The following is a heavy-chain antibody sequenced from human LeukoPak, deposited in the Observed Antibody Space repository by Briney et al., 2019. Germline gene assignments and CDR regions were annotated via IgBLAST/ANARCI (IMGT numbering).Heavy chain of an antibody. V-gene: IGHV3-23*01. D-gene: IGHD3-10*01. CDR3: AKASAGSGRALYYYGMDV. J-gene: IGHJ6*04. CDR1: GFTFSSYA. CDR2: ISGSGGST. Sequence: GGSLRLSCAASGFTFSSYAMSWVRQAPGKGLEWVSAISGSGGSTYYADSVKGRFTISRDNSKNTLYLQMNSLRADDTAVYYCAKASAGSGRALYYYGMDVWGKGTTVTVSS.